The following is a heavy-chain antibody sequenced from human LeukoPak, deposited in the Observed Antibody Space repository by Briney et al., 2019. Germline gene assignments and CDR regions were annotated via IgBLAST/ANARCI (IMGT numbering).Heavy chain of an antibody. V-gene: IGHV3-30*04. Sequence: PGGSLRLSCAASGFTFSSYAMHWVRQAPGKGLEWVAVISYDGSNKYYADSVKSRFTISRDNSKNTLYLQMNSLRAEDTAVYYCARDQTSVIGPFDYWGQGTLATVSS. J-gene: IGHJ4*02. CDR3: ARDQTSVIGPFDY. D-gene: IGHD1-1*01. CDR2: ISYDGSNK. CDR1: GFTFSSYA.